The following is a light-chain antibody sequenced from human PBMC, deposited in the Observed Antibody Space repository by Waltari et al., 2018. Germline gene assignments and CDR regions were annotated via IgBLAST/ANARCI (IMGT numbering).Light chain of an antibody. CDR3: QQYNEWRT. Sequence: EIVMTQSPATLSVSPGERATLSCRASQSVSSNLAWYQQKPGQAPRLLIYGASTRPTGIPARFSGSVSGTDFTLTISSLQSEDFAIYYCQQYNEWRTFGQGTKVEIK. V-gene: IGKV3-15*01. J-gene: IGKJ1*01. CDR1: QSVSSN. CDR2: GAS.